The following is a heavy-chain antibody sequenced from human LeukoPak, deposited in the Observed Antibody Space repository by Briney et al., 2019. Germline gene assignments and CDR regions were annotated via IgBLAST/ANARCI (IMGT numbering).Heavy chain of an antibody. CDR3: ASSPGGSYHFDY. J-gene: IGHJ4*02. CDR2: ISSSSSYI. Sequence: GGSLRLSCAASGFTFSSYSMNWVRQAPGKGLEWVSSISSSSSYIYYADSVKGRFTISRDNAKNSLYPQMNSLRAEDTAVYYCASSPGGSYHFDYWGQGTLVTVSS. CDR1: GFTFSSYS. V-gene: IGHV3-21*01. D-gene: IGHD1-26*01.